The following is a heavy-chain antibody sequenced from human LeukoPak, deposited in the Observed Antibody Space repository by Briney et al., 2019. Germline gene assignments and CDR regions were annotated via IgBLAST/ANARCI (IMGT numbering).Heavy chain of an antibody. Sequence: SETLSLTCTVSGGSISSYYWSWIRQPAGKGLEWIGRIYTSGSTNYNPSLKSRVTISVDTSKNQFSLKLSSVTAADTAVYYCARDYDFWSLNYYGMDVWGQGTTVTVSS. CDR2: IYTSGST. CDR3: ARDYDFWSLNYYGMDV. J-gene: IGHJ6*02. CDR1: GGSISSYY. D-gene: IGHD3-3*01. V-gene: IGHV4-4*07.